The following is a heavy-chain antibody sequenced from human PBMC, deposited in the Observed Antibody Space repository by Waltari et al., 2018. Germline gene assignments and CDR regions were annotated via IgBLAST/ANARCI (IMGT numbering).Heavy chain of an antibody. J-gene: IGHJ3*02. CDR2: IYYSGST. CDR1: GGSISRGDYY. D-gene: IGHD3-3*01. CDR3: ARGAYYDFWSGSQGAFDI. Sequence: QVQLQESGPGLVKPSQTLSLTCTVSGGSISRGDYYWSWIRQPPGKGLEWIGYIYYSGSTYYNPSLKSRVTISVDTSKNQFSLKLSSVTAADTAVYYCARGAYYDFWSGSQGAFDIWGQGTMVTVSS. V-gene: IGHV4-30-4*08.